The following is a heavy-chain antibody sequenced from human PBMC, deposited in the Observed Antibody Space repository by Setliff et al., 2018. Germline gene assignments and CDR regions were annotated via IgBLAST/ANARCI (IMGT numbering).Heavy chain of an antibody. Sequence: ASVKVSCKASGYTFTSYGISWVRQAPGQGLEWMGWISAYNGNTNYAQKLQGRVTMTTDTSTSTAYMELRSLGSDDTAVYYCVRSSAPQVVLAADFDFWGQGTPVTVSS. J-gene: IGHJ4*02. CDR3: VRSSAPQVVLAADFDF. CDR1: GYTFTSYG. V-gene: IGHV1-18*01. CDR2: ISAYNGNT. D-gene: IGHD6-19*01.